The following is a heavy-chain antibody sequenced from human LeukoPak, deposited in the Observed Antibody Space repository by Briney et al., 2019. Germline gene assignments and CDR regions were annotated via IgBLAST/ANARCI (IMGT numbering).Heavy chain of an antibody. J-gene: IGHJ4*02. V-gene: IGHV3-30*03. CDR3: ARDLSGRLLWFGELSY. CDR1: GFTFSSYG. CDR2: ISYDGSNK. Sequence: GGSLRLSCAASGFTFSSYGMHWVRQAPGKGLEWVAVISYDGSNKYYADSVKGRFTISRDNSKNTLYLQMNSLRAEDTAVYYCARDLSGRLLWFGELSYWGQGTLVTVSS. D-gene: IGHD3-10*01.